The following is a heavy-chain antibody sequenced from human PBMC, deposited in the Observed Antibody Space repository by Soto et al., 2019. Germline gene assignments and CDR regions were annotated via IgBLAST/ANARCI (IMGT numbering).Heavy chain of an antibody. CDR3: ARAPPSGLRFLEYYMDV. D-gene: IGHD3-3*01. CDR1: GFTLDDYA. J-gene: IGHJ6*03. CDR2: ISWNSDTI. Sequence: PGGSLRLSCAASGFTLDDYAMHWVRQAPGKGLEWVSGISWNSDTIGYADSVMGRFTISRDNAKNSLYLQMNSLRAEDTALYYFARAPPSGLRFLEYYMDVWGKGTTVTVSS. V-gene: IGHV3-9*01.